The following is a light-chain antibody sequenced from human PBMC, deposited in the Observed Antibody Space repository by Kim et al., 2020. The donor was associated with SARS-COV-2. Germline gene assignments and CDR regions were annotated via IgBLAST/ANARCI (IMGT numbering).Light chain of an antibody. CDR1: QSISSW. J-gene: IGKJ2*01. Sequence: SASVGDRVTITCRVSQSISSWLAWYQQKPGTAPHLLIYKASTLQSGVPPRFSGSGSGTEFTLTINSLQPDDFATYFCQQFKTYPYTFGRGTKLEI. CDR2: KAS. CDR3: QQFKTYPYT. V-gene: IGKV1-5*03.